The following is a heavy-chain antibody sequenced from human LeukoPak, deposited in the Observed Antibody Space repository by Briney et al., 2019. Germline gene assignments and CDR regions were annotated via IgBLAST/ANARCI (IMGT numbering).Heavy chain of an antibody. CDR3: ARGPMGYYDSSGYRDAFDI. Sequence: GGSLRLSCAASGFTFSNHGMNWVRQAPGKGLEWVSSISSSSSYIYYADSVKGRFTISRDNAKNSLYLQMNSLRAEDTAVYYCARGPMGYYDSSGYRDAFDIWGQGTMVTVSS. CDR1: GFTFSNHG. D-gene: IGHD3-22*01. V-gene: IGHV3-21*01. J-gene: IGHJ3*02. CDR2: ISSSSSYI.